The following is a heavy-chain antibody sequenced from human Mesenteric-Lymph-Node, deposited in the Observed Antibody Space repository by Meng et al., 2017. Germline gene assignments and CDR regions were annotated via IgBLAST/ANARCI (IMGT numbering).Heavy chain of an antibody. CDR1: GGSISSGGYY. J-gene: IGHJ2*01. Sequence: QGALQESGQGRVKSSGTLSLTCTVSGGSISSGGYYWSWIRQPPGKGLELIGHIYYSGSTSYNPSLKSRVTISVDTSNNQFSLKLSSVTAADTAVYYCARVGWRQWSFDLWGRGTLVTVSS. D-gene: IGHD5-18*01. V-gene: IGHV4-30-4*01. CDR2: IYYSGST. CDR3: ARVGWRQWSFDL.